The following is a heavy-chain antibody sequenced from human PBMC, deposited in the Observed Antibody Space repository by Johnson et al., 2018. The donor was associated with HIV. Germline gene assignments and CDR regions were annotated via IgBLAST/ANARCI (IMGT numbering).Heavy chain of an antibody. V-gene: IGHV3-20*04. CDR2: INWNGGNT. CDR1: GFTFDDYG. J-gene: IGHJ3*01. CDR3: AKDLGDYGDSGRYVFDV. D-gene: IGHD4-17*01. Sequence: VQLVESGGGVVRPGGSLRLSCAASGFTFDDYGMSLVRQAPGKGLEWVSGINWNGGNTAYADSVTGRFTISRDNSKNTLYLQMNSLRAEDTAVYFCAKDLGDYGDSGRYVFDVWGQGTMVTVSS.